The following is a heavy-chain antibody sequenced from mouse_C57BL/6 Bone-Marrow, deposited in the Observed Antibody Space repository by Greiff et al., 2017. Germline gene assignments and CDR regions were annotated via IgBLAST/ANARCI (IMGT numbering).Heavy chain of an antibody. V-gene: IGHV5-6*01. CDR1: GFTFSSYG. D-gene: IGHD2-2*01. CDR2: ISSGGSYT. J-gene: IGHJ3*01. Sequence: EVKLMESGGDLVKPGGSLKLSCEASGFTFSSYGMSWVRQTPDKRLEWVATISSGGSYTYYPDSVKGRYTISRDNAKKPLYLQMSSLKSDDTAMYYFARWLRPFAYWGQGTLVTVSA. CDR3: ARWLRPFAY.